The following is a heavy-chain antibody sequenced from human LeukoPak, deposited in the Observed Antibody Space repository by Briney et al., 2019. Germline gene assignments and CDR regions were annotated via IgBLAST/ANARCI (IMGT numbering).Heavy chain of an antibody. Sequence: PGGSLRLSCAASGFTFSTYGMYWVRQAPGKGLEWVATIWSDGSNKYYADSVKGRFTISRDNSKNTLYLQMNSLRAEDTAVYYCAREFSARSAFWSGYYRGDYYYYGMDVWGQGTTVTVSS. CDR2: IWSDGSNK. J-gene: IGHJ6*02. V-gene: IGHV3-30*02. D-gene: IGHD3-3*01. CDR3: AREFSARSAFWSGYYRGDYYYYGMDV. CDR1: GFTFSTYG.